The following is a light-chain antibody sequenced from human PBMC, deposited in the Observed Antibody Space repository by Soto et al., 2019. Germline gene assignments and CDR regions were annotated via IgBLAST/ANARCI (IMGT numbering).Light chain of an antibody. Sequence: QLVLTQPPSVSGAPGQRVTISCTGSSSNIGAGYDVHWYQQLPGTAPKLLIYGNSNRPSGVPDRFSGPKSGTSASLAITGLQAEDEADYYCQSYDSSRSGNYVFGTGTKLTVL. J-gene: IGLJ1*01. V-gene: IGLV1-40*01. CDR3: QSYDSSRSGNYV. CDR2: GNS. CDR1: SSNIGAGYD.